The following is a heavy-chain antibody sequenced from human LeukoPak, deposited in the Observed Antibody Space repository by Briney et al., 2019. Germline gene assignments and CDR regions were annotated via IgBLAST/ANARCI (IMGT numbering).Heavy chain of an antibody. V-gene: IGHV1-18*01. CDR3: ARDPSYDFWSGYGNWFDP. CDR1: GYTFTSYG. J-gene: IGHJ5*02. CDR2: ISAYNGNT. D-gene: IGHD3-3*01. Sequence: ASVRVSCKASGYTFTSYGISWVRQAPGQGLEWMGWISAYNGNTNYAQKLQGRVTMTTDTSTSTAYMELRSLRSDDTAVYYCARDPSYDFWSGYGNWFDPWGQGTLVTVSS.